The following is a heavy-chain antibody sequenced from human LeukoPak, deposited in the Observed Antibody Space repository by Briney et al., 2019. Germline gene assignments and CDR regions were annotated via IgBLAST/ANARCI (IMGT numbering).Heavy chain of an antibody. CDR2: INPSSGGT. CDR1: GYTFIAYY. D-gene: IGHD3-10*01. J-gene: IGHJ3*02. CDR3: ARASLFGGFGASGAFDI. V-gene: IGHV1-2*02. Sequence: ASVKVSCRASGYTFIAYYMHWVRQAPGQGLEWMGWINPSSGGTNYAQKFQGRVTMTRDTSISTAYMELSRLRSDDTAVYYCARASLFGGFGASGAFDIWGQGTMVTVSS.